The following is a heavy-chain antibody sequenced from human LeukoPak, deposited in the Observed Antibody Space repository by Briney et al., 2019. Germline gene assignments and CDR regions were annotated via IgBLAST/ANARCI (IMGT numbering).Heavy chain of an antibody. J-gene: IGHJ4*02. V-gene: IGHV1-2*02. CDR3: AREIGPIQLHLWGSAFDY. Sequence: ASVKVSCKASGYTFTGYYMHWVRQAPGQGLEWMGWINPDSGGTNYAQKFQGRVTMTRDTSISTAYMQPSRLSSEDTAVYYCAREIGPIQLHLWGSAFDYWGQGTLVTVSS. D-gene: IGHD5-18*01. CDR2: INPDSGGT. CDR1: GYTFTGYY.